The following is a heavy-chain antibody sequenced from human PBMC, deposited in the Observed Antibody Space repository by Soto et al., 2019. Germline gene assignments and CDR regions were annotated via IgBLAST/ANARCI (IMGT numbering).Heavy chain of an antibody. CDR1: GGSISSSGYY. Sequence: SETLSLTCTVSGGSISSSGYYWGWIRQPPGKGLEWIGSIHNSENTYYNPSLKSRVTISVDTAKNQFSLKLTSVTAADTAVYYCARETPYYDILTGSRKSNWFDPWGQGTLVTVSS. V-gene: IGHV4-39*02. J-gene: IGHJ5*02. CDR3: ARETPYYDILTGSRKSNWFDP. D-gene: IGHD3-9*01. CDR2: IHNSENT.